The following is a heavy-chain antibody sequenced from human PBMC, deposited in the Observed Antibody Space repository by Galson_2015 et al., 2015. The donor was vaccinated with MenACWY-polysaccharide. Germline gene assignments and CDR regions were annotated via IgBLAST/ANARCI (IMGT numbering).Heavy chain of an antibody. Sequence: PLSLTCAVSGGSVTTGDSYWCWIRQPAGKELEWIGQIYPSGNTNYNPSLRSRVTISLDTSKNQFSLELNSVTTADTAVYYCAREFHYWGQGSLVTVSS. J-gene: IGHJ4*02. CDR2: IYPSGNT. CDR1: GGSVTTGDSY. CDR3: AREFHY. V-gene: IGHV4-61*09.